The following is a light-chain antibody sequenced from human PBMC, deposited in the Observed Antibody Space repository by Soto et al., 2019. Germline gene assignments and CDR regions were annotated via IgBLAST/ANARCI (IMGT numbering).Light chain of an antibody. J-gene: IGKJ2*01. CDR1: QSVSSY. Sequence: EIVLTQSPATLSLSPGERATLSCRASQSVSSYLAWYKQKPGQAPRLLIYDASNRATGIPARFSGSGSGTDFTLTISSLEPEDFAVYYCQQRSNWPPVYNFGQGTKLEIK. CDR3: QQRSNWPPVYN. V-gene: IGKV3-11*01. CDR2: DAS.